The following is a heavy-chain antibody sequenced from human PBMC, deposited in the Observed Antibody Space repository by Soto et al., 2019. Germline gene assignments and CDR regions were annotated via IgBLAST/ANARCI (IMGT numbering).Heavy chain of an antibody. CDR3: ARPQLERSYYYYMDV. CDR1: GGSISSSSYY. J-gene: IGHJ6*03. D-gene: IGHD1-1*01. CDR2: IYYSGST. Sequence: SETLSLTCTVSGGSISSSSYYWGWIRQPPGKGLEWIGSIYYSGSTYYNPSLKSRVTISVDTSKNQFSLKLSSVTAADTAVYYCARPQLERSYYYYMDVWGKGTTVTVSS. V-gene: IGHV4-39*01.